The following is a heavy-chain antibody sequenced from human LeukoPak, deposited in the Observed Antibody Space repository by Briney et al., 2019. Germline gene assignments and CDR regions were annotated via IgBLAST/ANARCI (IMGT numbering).Heavy chain of an antibody. Sequence: AASVKVSCKASGYTFTSYGISWVRRAPGQGLEWMGWISVYNGNTNYAQKVQGRVTFTTDTSTSTAYMELRSLRSDDTAVYYCARDRSSGHDYGGQGTLVTVSS. CDR1: GYTFTSYG. D-gene: IGHD6-19*01. J-gene: IGHJ4*02. V-gene: IGHV1-18*04. CDR3: ARDRSSGHDY. CDR2: ISVYNGNT.